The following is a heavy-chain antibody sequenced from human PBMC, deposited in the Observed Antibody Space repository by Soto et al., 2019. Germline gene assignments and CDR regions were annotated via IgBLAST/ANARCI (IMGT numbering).Heavy chain of an antibody. Sequence: GGSLRLSCAASGFTFSSYAMHWVRQAPGKGLEWVAVISYDGSNKYYADSVKRRFTISRDNSKNTLYLQMNSMKAEDTAVYYCASLQNGIAVAGTGGGAFDIWGQGTMVTVS. CDR3: ASLQNGIAVAGTGGGAFDI. CDR2: ISYDGSNK. CDR1: GFTFSSYA. D-gene: IGHD6-19*01. J-gene: IGHJ3*02. V-gene: IGHV3-30-3*01.